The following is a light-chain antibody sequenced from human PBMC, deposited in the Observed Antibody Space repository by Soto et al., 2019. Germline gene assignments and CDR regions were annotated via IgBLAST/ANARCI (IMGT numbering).Light chain of an antibody. CDR2: GAS. CDR1: QSVSSN. Sequence: EIVMTQSPATLSVSPVERATLSCRASQSVSSNLAWYQQKPGQAPRLLIYGASTRATGIPARFSGSGSGTEFTLAISSLQSEDFAVYSCQHYNNWPGTFGQGTKVEIK. V-gene: IGKV3-15*01. J-gene: IGKJ1*01. CDR3: QHYNNWPGT.